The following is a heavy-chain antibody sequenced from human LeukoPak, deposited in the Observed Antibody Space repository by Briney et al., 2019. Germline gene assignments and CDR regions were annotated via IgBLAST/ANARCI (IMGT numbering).Heavy chain of an antibody. CDR3: ARHAAGTDAFDI. Sequence: PSETLSLTCTVSGGSISSSSYYWGWIRQPPGKGLEWIGSIYYSGSTYYNPSLKSRVTISVDTSKNQFSLKLSSVTAADTAVYYCARHAAGTDAFDIWGQGTMVAVSS. CDR1: GGSISSSSYY. V-gene: IGHV4-39*01. D-gene: IGHD6-25*01. J-gene: IGHJ3*02. CDR2: IYYSGST.